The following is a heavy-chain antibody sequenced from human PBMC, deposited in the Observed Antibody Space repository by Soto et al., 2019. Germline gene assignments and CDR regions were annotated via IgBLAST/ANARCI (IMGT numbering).Heavy chain of an antibody. Sequence: QVQLVQSGAEVKKPGSSVKVSCKASGGTFSSYAISWVRQAPGQGLEWMGGIIPIFGTANYAQKFQGRVTITADESTRTAYLGLSSLRSEDTAGYYGARSGLEMATITDDFGRDRDYGGQGTLVTVSS. V-gene: IGHV1-69*12. CDR3: ARSGLEMATITDDFGRDRDY. J-gene: IGHJ4*02. D-gene: IGHD5-12*01. CDR1: GGTFSSYA. CDR2: IIPIFGTA.